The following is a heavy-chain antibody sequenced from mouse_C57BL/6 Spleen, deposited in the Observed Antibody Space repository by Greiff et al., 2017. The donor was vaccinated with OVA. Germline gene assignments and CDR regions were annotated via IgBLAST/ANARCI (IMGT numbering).Heavy chain of an antibody. Sequence: VKLMESGAELVKPGASVKLSCKASGYTFTSYWMHWVKQRPGQGLEWIGMIHPNSGSTNYNEKFKSKATLTVDKSSSTAYMQLSSLTSEDSAVYYCARRILFDYWGQGTTLTVSS. V-gene: IGHV1-64*01. CDR1: GYTFTSYW. J-gene: IGHJ2*01. CDR2: IHPNSGST. CDR3: ARRILFDY.